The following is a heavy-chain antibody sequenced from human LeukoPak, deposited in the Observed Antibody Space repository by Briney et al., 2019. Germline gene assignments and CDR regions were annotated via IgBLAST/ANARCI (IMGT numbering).Heavy chain of an antibody. Sequence: GESLKISCKGSGYSFTSYWIGWVRQMPGKGLEWVGIIYPDDSDTRYSPSFEGQVTISADKSITTAHLQLSSLKASDTAMYYCARQSTVGTPRAFDIWGQGTMVTVSS. CDR1: GYSFTSYW. D-gene: IGHD4-23*01. CDR2: IYPDDSDT. CDR3: ARQSTVGTPRAFDI. J-gene: IGHJ3*02. V-gene: IGHV5-51*01.